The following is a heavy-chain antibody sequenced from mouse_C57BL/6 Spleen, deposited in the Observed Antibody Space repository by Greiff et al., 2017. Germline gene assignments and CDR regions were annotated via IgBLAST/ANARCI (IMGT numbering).Heavy chain of an antibody. CDR2: IYPGDGDT. CDR1: GYAFSSSW. D-gene: IGHD1-1*01. Sequence: VKVVESGPELVKPGASVKISCKASGYAFSSSWMNWVKQRPGKGLEWIGRIYPGDGDTNYNGKFKGKATLTADKSSSTAYMQLSSLTSEDSAVYFCAREVYYYGIRGFDYWGQGTTLTVSS. V-gene: IGHV1-82*01. J-gene: IGHJ2*01. CDR3: AREVYYYGIRGFDY.